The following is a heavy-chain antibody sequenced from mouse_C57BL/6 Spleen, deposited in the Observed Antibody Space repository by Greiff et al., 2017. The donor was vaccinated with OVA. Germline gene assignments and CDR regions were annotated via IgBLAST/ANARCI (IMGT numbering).Heavy chain of an antibody. CDR2: INPNNGGT. V-gene: IGHV1-18*01. Sequence: EVQLQQSGPELVQPGASVKIPCKASGYTFTDYNMDWVKQSHGKSLEWIGDINPNNGGTIYTQKFKGKATLTVDKSSSTAYMELRSLTSEDTAVYYCARGESNYVSAYWGQGTLVTVSA. J-gene: IGHJ3*01. CDR1: GYTFTDYN. D-gene: IGHD2-5*01. CDR3: ARGESNYVSAY.